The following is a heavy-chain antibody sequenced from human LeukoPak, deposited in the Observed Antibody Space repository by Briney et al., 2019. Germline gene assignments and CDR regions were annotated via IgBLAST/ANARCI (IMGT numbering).Heavy chain of an antibody. CDR3: ARDRWEMGYFDY. V-gene: IGHV1-18*01. CDR1: GYTFTSYG. Sequence: ASVKVSCKASGYTFTSYGISWVRQAPGQGLEWMGWISAYNGNTSYAQKLQGRVTMTTDTSTSTAYMELRSLRSDDTAVYYCARDRWEMGYFDYWGQGTLVTVSS. J-gene: IGHJ4*02. CDR2: ISAYNGNT. D-gene: IGHD5-24*01.